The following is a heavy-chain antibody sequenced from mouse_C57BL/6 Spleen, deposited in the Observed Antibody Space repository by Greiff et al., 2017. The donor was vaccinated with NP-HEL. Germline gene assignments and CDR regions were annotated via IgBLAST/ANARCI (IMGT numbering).Heavy chain of an antibody. CDR2: IDPANGNT. J-gene: IGHJ3*01. D-gene: IGHD2-4*01. V-gene: IGHV14-3*01. Sequence: VQLKESVAELVRPGASVKLSCTASGFNIKNTYMHWVKQRPEQGLEWIGRIDPANGNTKYAPKFQGKATITADTSSNTAYLQLSSLTSEDTAIYYCAIYYDYDEWFAYWGQGTLVTVSA. CDR1: GFNIKNTY. CDR3: AIYYDYDEWFAY.